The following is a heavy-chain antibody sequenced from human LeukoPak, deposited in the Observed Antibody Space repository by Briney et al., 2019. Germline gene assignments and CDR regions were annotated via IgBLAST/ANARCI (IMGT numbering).Heavy chain of an antibody. V-gene: IGHV4-59*01. CDR2: IYYSGST. Sequence: SETLSLTCTVSGGSISSYYWSWIRQPPGKGLEWIGYIYYSGSTNYNLSLKSRVTISVHTSKNQFSLKLSSVTAADTAVYYCARRRGAYKQEAYYYYYGMDVWGQGTTVTVSS. CDR1: GGSISSYY. J-gene: IGHJ6*02. D-gene: IGHD5-24*01. CDR3: ARRRGAYKQEAYYYYYGMDV.